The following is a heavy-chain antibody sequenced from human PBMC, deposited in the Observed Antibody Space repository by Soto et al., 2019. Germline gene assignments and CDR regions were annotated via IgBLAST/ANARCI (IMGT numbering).Heavy chain of an antibody. Sequence: ASVKVSCKASGYTFTSYGISWVRQAPGQGLEWMGWISAYNGNTNYAQKLQGRVTMTTDTSTSTAYMELRSLRSDDTAVYYCARDPHGSGSYYINYYYYYYMDVWGKGTTVTVSS. CDR3: ARDPHGSGSYYINYYYYYYMDV. V-gene: IGHV1-18*01. CDR2: ISAYNGNT. CDR1: GYTFTSYG. D-gene: IGHD3-10*01. J-gene: IGHJ6*03.